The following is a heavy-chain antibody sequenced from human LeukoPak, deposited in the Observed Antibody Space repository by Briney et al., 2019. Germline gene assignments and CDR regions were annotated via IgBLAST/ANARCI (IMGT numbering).Heavy chain of an antibody. Sequence: PSETLSLTYTVSGGSVSDPTYYWAWIRQPPGKGLEWIGSIYYNGNTYYNPSLKSRVTISEDTPKNQFSLKLSSVTAADTAVYYCARDVGYYDSSGSNWFDPWGQGTLVTVSS. CDR2: IYYNGNT. D-gene: IGHD3-22*01. CDR1: GGSVSDPTYY. J-gene: IGHJ5*02. CDR3: ARDVGYYDSSGSNWFDP. V-gene: IGHV4-39*07.